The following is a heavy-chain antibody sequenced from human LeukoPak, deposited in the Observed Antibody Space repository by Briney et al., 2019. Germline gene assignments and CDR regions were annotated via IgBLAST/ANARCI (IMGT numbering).Heavy chain of an antibody. CDR2: IYSSGSS. CDR1: GGSISSYD. J-gene: IGHJ5*02. CDR3: ARESSGYYGLFDP. Sequence: SETLSLTRTVSGGSISSYDWSWIRQPAGKGLEWIGRIYSSGSSNYNPSLKSRVTMSVDTSKNQFSLKLSSVTAADTAVYYCARESSGYYGLFDPWGQGTLVTVSS. V-gene: IGHV4-4*07. D-gene: IGHD3-22*01.